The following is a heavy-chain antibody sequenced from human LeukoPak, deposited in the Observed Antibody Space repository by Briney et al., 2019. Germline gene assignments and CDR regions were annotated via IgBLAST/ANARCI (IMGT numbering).Heavy chain of an antibody. CDR2: INYSGNT. D-gene: IGHD4-17*01. CDR1: GDSISSYY. J-gene: IGHJ4*02. V-gene: IGHV4-59*01. Sequence: SETLSLTCTVSGDSISSYYWSWIRQPPGKGLEWMGYINYSGNTNYNPSLKSRVTISVDTSKNQFSLRLTSVTAADTAVYYCAREGRQDYVYFDCWGQGTLVTVSS. CDR3: AREGRQDYVYFDC.